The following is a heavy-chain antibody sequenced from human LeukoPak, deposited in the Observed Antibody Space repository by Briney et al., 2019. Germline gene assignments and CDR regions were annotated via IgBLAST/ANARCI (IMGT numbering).Heavy chain of an antibody. J-gene: IGHJ6*02. Sequence: SETLSLTCAVYGGSSSSYNWSWIRQPPGTGLEWIGEINHSGSTNYNPSLKSRVTTSVDTSKNQFSLQLSTVNAADTAVYYCARGSPRGSGYYYYYGMDVWGQGTTATVSS. V-gene: IGHV4-34*01. CDR2: INHSGST. CDR3: ARGSPRGSGYYYYYGMDV. CDR1: GGSSSSYN. D-gene: IGHD3-16*01.